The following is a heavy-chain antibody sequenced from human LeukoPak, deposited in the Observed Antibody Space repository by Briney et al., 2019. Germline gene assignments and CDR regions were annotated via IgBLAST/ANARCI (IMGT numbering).Heavy chain of an antibody. V-gene: IGHV3-21*01. D-gene: IGHD3-10*01. CDR3: AREDGSGSYTLTYYFDY. Sequence: GGSLRLSCAASGFTFSGYSMNWVRQAPGKGLEWVSSIGSSSTYIYYADSVKGRFTISRDNAKNSLSLQMNSLRAEDTAVYYCAREDGSGSYTLTYYFDYWGQGTLVTVSS. CDR1: GFTFSGYS. J-gene: IGHJ4*02. CDR2: IGSSSTYI.